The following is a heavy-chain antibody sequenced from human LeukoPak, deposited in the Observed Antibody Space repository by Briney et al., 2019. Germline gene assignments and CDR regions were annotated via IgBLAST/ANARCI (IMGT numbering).Heavy chain of an antibody. CDR1: GGSVSSGSYY. CDR2: IYYSGST. D-gene: IGHD6-19*01. Sequence: SETLSLTCTVSGGSVSSGSYYWSWIRQPPGKGLEWIGYIYYSGSTNYNPSLKSRVTISVDTSKNQFSLKLSSVTAADTAVYYCAGVKDADAYSSGWYDAFDIWGQGTMVTVSS. J-gene: IGHJ3*02. V-gene: IGHV4-61*01. CDR3: AGVKDADAYSSGWYDAFDI.